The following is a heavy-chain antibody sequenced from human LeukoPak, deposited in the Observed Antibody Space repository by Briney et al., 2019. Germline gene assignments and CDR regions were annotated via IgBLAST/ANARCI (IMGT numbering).Heavy chain of an antibody. CDR1: GYTFTSYY. CDR3: AGEYTAMVPLNV. D-gene: IGHD5-18*01. V-gene: IGHV1-46*01. Sequence: ASVKVSCKASGYTFTSYYMHWVRQAPGQGLEWMGIINPSGGSTSYAQKFQGRVTMTRDTPTSTVYIELSSLRSEDTAVYYCAGEYTAMVPLNVWAKGTPGTVP. CDR2: INPSGGST. J-gene: IGHJ6*03.